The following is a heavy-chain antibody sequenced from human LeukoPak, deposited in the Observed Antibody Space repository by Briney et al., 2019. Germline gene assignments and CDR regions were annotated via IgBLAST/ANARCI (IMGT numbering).Heavy chain of an antibody. V-gene: IGHV3-30*18. Sequence: GGSLRLSCAASGFTFSSYGMHWVRQAPGKGLEWVAVISYDGSNKYYADSVKGRFTISRDNSKNTLYLQMNSLRAEDTAVYYCAKDHCSSTSCYPGRGAFDIWGQGTMVTVSS. CDR3: AKDHCSSTSCYPGRGAFDI. CDR1: GFTFSSYG. J-gene: IGHJ3*02. CDR2: ISYDGSNK. D-gene: IGHD2-2*01.